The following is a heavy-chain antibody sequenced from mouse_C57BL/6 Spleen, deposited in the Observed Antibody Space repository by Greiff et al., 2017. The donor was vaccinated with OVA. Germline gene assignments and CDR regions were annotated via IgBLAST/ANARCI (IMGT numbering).Heavy chain of an antibody. V-gene: IGHV2-2*01. CDR1: GFSLTSYG. CDR2: IWSGGST. CDR3: ARYLPGGYYYAMDY. J-gene: IGHJ4*01. Sequence: VKLMESGPGLVQPSQSLSITCTVSGFSLTSYGVHWVRQSPGKGLEWMGVIWSGGSTDYTAAFITRQGTSKDNSNSQFFIKMYSLLADDTSIYYCARYLPGGYYYAMDYWGQGTSVTVSS.